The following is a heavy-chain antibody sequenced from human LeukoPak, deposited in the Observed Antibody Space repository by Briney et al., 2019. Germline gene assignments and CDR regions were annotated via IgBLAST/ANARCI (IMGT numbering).Heavy chain of an antibody. CDR2: ISSSSSYI. V-gene: IGHV3-21*01. J-gene: IGHJ2*01. CDR1: GFTFSSYS. CDR3: ARDQVHGAFDL. Sequence: GGSLRLSCAASGFTFSSYSMNWVRQAPGKGLEWVSSISSSSSYIYYADSVKGRFTASRDNAKNSLYLQMNSLRAEDTAVYYCARDQVHGAFDLWGRGTLVTVSS.